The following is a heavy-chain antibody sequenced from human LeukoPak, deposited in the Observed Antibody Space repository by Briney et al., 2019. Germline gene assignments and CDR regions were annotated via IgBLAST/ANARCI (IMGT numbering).Heavy chain of an antibody. Sequence: PGGSLRLSCAASGFTFSSYWMHWVRQAPGKGLVWVSRINTDGSVTTYADSVQGRFTISRDTAKNTLFLQMNSLRAEDTAVYYCAREARVGGALQYWGQGTLVTVSS. CDR3: AREARVGGALQY. CDR1: GFTFSSYW. CDR2: INTDGSVT. V-gene: IGHV3-74*01. J-gene: IGHJ4*02. D-gene: IGHD1-26*01.